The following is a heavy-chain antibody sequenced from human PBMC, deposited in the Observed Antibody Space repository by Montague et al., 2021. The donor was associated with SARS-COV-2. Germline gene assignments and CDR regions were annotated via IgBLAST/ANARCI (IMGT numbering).Heavy chain of an antibody. Sequence: SLRLSCAASGFTFSSYSVNWVRQAPGKGLEWISYISSSTNIIYYADSAKGRFTISRDNARNSLYLQMNSLRVDDTAVYYCAKDLVLRAARPDALDVWGRGTVVTVSS. CDR1: GFTFSSYS. CDR3: AKDLVLRAARPDALDV. V-gene: IGHV3-48*04. J-gene: IGHJ3*01. D-gene: IGHD6-6*01. CDR2: ISSSTNII.